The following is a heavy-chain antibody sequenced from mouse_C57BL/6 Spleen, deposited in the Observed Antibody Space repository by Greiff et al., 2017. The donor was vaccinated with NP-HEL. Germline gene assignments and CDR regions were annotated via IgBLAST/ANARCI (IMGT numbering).Heavy chain of an antibody. CDR1: GYTFTSYW. V-gene: IGHV1-72*01. CDR3: ARSRGYGLWFPYYFDY. CDR2: IDPNSGGT. J-gene: IGHJ2*01. Sequence: QVQLKQPGAELVKPGASVKLSCKASGYTFTSYWMHWVKQRPGRGLEWIGRIDPNSGGTKYNEKFKSKATLTVDKPSSTAYMQLSSLTSEDSAVYYCARSRGYGLWFPYYFDYWGQGTTLTVSS. D-gene: IGHD2-2*01.